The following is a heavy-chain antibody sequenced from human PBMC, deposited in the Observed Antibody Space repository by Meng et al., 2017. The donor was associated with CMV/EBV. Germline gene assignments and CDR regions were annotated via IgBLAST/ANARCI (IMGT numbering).Heavy chain of an antibody. Sequence: GESLKISCQGSGYNFISYWIGWVRQMPGKGLEWMGSIYPGDSETRYSPSFQGQVTISADKSIRTAYLQWSSLKASDTAMYYCARWINDGSYWDYWGQGTLVTVSS. V-gene: IGHV5-51*01. CDR3: ARWINDGSYWDY. D-gene: IGHD1-26*01. CDR2: IYPGDSET. CDR1: GYNFISYW. J-gene: IGHJ4*02.